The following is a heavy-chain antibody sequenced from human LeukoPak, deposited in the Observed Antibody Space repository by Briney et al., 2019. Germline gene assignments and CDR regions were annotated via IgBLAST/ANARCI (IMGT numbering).Heavy chain of an antibody. CDR2: ISSSSSTI. V-gene: IGHV3-48*01. CDR1: GFTFSSYS. Sequence: GGSLRLSCAASGFTFSSYSMNWVRQAPGKGLEWVSYISSSSSTIYYADSVKGRFTISRDNSKNTLYLQMNSLRAEDTAVYYCAKDPFLNYYDSSGYDNWGQGTLVTVSS. J-gene: IGHJ4*02. CDR3: AKDPFLNYYDSSGYDN. D-gene: IGHD3-22*01.